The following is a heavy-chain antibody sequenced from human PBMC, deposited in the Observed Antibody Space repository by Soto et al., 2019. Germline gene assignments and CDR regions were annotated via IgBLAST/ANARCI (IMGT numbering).Heavy chain of an antibody. D-gene: IGHD3-22*01. J-gene: IGHJ4*02. CDR1: GGSISSGYYY. CDR3: ARDFYVSSGYSAFDY. V-gene: IGHV4-30-4*01. Sequence: QVQLQESGPVLVKPSQTLSLTCTVSGGSISSGYYYWRCIRQPPGKGLEWIGYIYYSGITYYNPSLKSRFTISLDTSKNQFSLKLSSVTSADTAVYYCARDFYVSSGYSAFDYWGQGTLVKVSS. CDR2: IYYSGIT.